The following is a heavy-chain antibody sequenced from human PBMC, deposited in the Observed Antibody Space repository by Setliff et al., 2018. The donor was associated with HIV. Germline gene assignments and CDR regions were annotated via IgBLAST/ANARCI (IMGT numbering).Heavy chain of an antibody. CDR1: GYTFINYA. CDR3: ARALYGDYGGDLNWLDP. CDR2: INTQTGSP. V-gene: IGHV7-4-1*02. D-gene: IGHD4-17*01. J-gene: IGHJ5*02. Sequence: ASVKVSCKASGYTFINYAMNWVRQAPGQGLEWMGCINTQTGSPTYAQAFTGRFVFSVDTSVTTAYLQISGLKADDTAIYYCARALYGDYGGDLNWLDPWGQGTLVTVSS.